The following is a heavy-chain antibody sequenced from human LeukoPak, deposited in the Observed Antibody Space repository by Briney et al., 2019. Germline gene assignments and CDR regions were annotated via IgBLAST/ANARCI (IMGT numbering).Heavy chain of an antibody. CDR3: ARAFRYYDSSGSLYYFDY. Sequence: QPGGSLRLSCAAAGFTFSSYDMHWVRQATGKGLEWVSAIGTAGDTYYPGSWKGRFTISRENAKNSLSLQMNSLRAGDKAVYYCARAFRYYDSSGSLYYFDYWGQGTLVTVSS. D-gene: IGHD3-22*01. CDR2: IGTAGDT. CDR1: GFTFSSYD. V-gene: IGHV3-13*04. J-gene: IGHJ4*02.